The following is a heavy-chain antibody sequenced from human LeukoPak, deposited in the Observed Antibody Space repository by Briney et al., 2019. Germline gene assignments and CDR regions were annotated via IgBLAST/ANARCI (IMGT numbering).Heavy chain of an antibody. CDR1: GFTFSSHW. CDR2: LNADASTT. V-gene: IGHV3-74*01. J-gene: IGHJ6*02. D-gene: IGHD4-11*01. Sequence: LAGGSLRFSCETSGFTFSSHWMHWVRQAPGKGLVWVSRLNADASTTNYADSVKGRFTISRDNAKNTLYLQMNSLRAEDTAVYYCARDKRVYSGGMDVWGQGTTVTVSS. CDR3: ARDKRVYSGGMDV.